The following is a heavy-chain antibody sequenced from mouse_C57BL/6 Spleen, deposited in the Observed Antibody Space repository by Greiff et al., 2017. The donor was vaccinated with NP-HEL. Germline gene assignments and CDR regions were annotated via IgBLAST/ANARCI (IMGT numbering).Heavy chain of an antibody. CDR3: ARSSHYYYGSSPYYYAMDY. J-gene: IGHJ4*01. Sequence: EVKLMESGPGLAKPSQTLSLTCSVTGYSITSDYWNWIRKFPGNKLEYMGYISYSGSTYYNPSLKSRISITRDTSKNQYYLQLNSVTTEDTATYYCARSSHYYYGSSPYYYAMDYWGQGTSVTVSS. CDR2: ISYSGST. V-gene: IGHV3-8*01. CDR1: GYSITSDY. D-gene: IGHD1-1*01.